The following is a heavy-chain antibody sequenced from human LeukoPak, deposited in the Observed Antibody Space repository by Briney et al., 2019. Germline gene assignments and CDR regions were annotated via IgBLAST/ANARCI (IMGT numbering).Heavy chain of an antibody. CDR2: INAYNGNT. CDR3: ARRQGTTLSFDY. CDR1: GYTFNTYG. J-gene: IGHJ4*02. D-gene: IGHD1-1*01. Sequence: GASVKVSCKASGYTFNTYGFSWVRQAPGQGLEGMRWINAYNGNTNYARKLQGRVTITTETSTSTAYMVLRSLRSDDTAVYYCARRQGTTLSFDYWGQGTLVTVSS. V-gene: IGHV1-18*01.